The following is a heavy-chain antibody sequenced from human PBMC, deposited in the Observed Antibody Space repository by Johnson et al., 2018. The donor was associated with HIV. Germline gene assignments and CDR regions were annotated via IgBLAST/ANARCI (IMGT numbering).Heavy chain of an antibody. J-gene: IGHJ3*02. V-gene: IGHV3-30*04. CDR3: ARGGDYYDSSGYYYEHDAFDI. Sequence: VQLVESGGGLVKPGGSLRLSCTVSTFTFSSYAMHWVRQAPGKGLEWVAVISYDGSNKYYADSVKGRFTISRDNAKNSLYLQMNSLRAEDTAVYYCARGGDYYDSSGYYYEHDAFDIWGQGTMVTVSS. D-gene: IGHD3-22*01. CDR1: TFTFSSYA. CDR2: ISYDGSNK.